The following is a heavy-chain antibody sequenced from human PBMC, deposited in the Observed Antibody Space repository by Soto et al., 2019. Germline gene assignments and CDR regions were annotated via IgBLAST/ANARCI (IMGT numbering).Heavy chain of an antibody. V-gene: IGHV3-23*01. D-gene: IGHD2-21*01. J-gene: IGHJ4*02. CDR3: AKDLFPTSGQRFFFES. CDR2: ILHDETP. CDR1: GFTFSTYA. Sequence: GGSLRLSCAASGFTFSTYAMTWVRQAPGRWLEWVSTILHDETPFYTDSVKGRFTISRDNVRGTLYLQMNGLRVEDAALYFCAKDLFPTSGQRFFFESWGQGXLVTVSS.